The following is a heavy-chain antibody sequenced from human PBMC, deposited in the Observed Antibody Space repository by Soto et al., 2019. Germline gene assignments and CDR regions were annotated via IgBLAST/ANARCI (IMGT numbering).Heavy chain of an antibody. CDR2: IYPGDSDT. V-gene: IGHV5-51*01. D-gene: IGHD3-9*01. CDR3: ARHQGYDILTGYPYYFDY. CDR1: GYSFTSYW. Sequence: PGESLKISCKGSGYSFTSYWIGWVRQMPGKGLEWMGIIYPGDSDTRYSPSFQGQVTISADKSISTAYLQWSSLKASDTAMYDCARHQGYDILTGYPYYFDYWGQGTLVTVSS. J-gene: IGHJ4*02.